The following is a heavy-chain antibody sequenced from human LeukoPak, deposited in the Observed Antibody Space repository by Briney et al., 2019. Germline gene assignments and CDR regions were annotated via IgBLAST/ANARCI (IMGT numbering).Heavy chain of an antibody. D-gene: IGHD2-2*01. J-gene: IGHJ4*02. V-gene: IGHV3-53*01. CDR3: TKVTHIVVVPAAISPPYDY. CDR2: IYSGGST. Sequence: HPGGSLRLSCAASGFTVSSNYMSWVRQAPGKGLEWVSVIYSGGSTYYADSVKGRFTISRDNSKNTLHLQMNSLRAEDTAVYYCTKVTHIVVVPAAISPPYDYWGQGTLVTVSS. CDR1: GFTVSSNY.